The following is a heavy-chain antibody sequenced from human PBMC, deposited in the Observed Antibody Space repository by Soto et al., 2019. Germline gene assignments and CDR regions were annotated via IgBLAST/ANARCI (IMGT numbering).Heavy chain of an antibody. CDR2: IKQDGSEK. CDR1: GFTFSTYW. Sequence: PGGSLRLSCAASGFTFSTYWMSWVRQAPGKGLEWVANIKQDGSEKYYGDSVRGRFIISRDNAKNSLYLQMNSLRAEDTAMYYCARGGCSSGSCHTPVEYYGLDVWGQGTTVTVSS. D-gene: IGHD2-15*01. CDR3: ARGGCSSGSCHTPVEYYGLDV. J-gene: IGHJ6*02. V-gene: IGHV3-7*05.